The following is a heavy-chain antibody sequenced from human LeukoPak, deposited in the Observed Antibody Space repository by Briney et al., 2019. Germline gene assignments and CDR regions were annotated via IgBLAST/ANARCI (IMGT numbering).Heavy chain of an antibody. CDR2: IYSGDNT. V-gene: IGHV3-66*02. CDR3: AGRRMLDASFDY. CDR1: GFTVSNNY. Sequence: GGSLRLSCAASGFTVSNNYMSWVRQAPGKGLEWVSVIYSGDNTYYVGSVKGRFTISRDNSKNTLFLQMNRLRAEDTAVYYCAGRRMLDASFDYWGQRTLVTVSS. J-gene: IGHJ4*02. D-gene: IGHD3-16*01.